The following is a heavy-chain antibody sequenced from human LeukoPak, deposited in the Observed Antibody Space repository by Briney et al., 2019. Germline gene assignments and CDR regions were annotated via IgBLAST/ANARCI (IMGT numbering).Heavy chain of an antibody. Sequence: SETLSLTCTVSGGSISSYYWSWIRQPPGKGLEWIGYIYYSGSTNYNPSLKSRVTISVDTSKNQFSLKLSSVTAADTAVYYCARRTIAVAGPLFDYWGQGTLVTVSS. CDR1: GGSISSYY. CDR3: ARRTIAVAGPLFDY. D-gene: IGHD6-19*01. CDR2: IYYSGST. V-gene: IGHV4-59*08. J-gene: IGHJ4*02.